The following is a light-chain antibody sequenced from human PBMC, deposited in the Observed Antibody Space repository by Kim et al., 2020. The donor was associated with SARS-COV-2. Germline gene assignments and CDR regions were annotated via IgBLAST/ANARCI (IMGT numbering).Light chain of an antibody. J-gene: IGKJ2*01. V-gene: IGKV3-20*01. CDR3: QQYTESSFT. Sequence: EVVLTQSPGTLSLSPGERATLSCRASQSVYSGYFGWYQQKPGQAPRLLIYGASNRATGIPDRFSGSGSGTDFSLTISRLEPEDFAVYYCQQYTESSFTFGQVTKLEIK. CDR2: GAS. CDR1: QSVYSGY.